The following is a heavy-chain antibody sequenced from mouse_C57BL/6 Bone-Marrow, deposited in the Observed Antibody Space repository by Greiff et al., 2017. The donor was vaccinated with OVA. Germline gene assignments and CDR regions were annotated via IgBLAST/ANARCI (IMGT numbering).Heavy chain of an antibody. Sequence: QVQLKQPGAELVKPGASVKLSCKASGYTFTSYWMQWVKQRPGQGLEWIGEIDPSASYTNYNQKFKGKATLTVDTSSSTAYMQLSSLTSEDSAVYYCAKESLLGRAYWGQGTLVTVSA. CDR1: GYTFTSYW. CDR3: AKESLLGRAY. V-gene: IGHV1-50*01. D-gene: IGHD4-1*01. J-gene: IGHJ3*01. CDR2: IDPSASYT.